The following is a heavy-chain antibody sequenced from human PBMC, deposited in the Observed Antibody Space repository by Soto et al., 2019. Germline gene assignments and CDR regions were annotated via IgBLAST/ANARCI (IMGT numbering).Heavy chain of an antibody. J-gene: IGHJ6*02. V-gene: IGHV3-33*01. CDR1: GFTFSSYG. D-gene: IGHD3-10*01. Sequence: VQLVESGGGVVQPGRSLRLSCAASGFTFSSYGMHWVRQAPGKGLEWVAVIWYDGSNKYYADSVKGRFTISRENSKNTLYLQMNSLRAEDTAVYYCARDRRYYGSGSYYNPYYYYYGMDVWGQGTTVTVSS. CDR2: IWYDGSNK. CDR3: ARDRRYYGSGSYYNPYYYYYGMDV.